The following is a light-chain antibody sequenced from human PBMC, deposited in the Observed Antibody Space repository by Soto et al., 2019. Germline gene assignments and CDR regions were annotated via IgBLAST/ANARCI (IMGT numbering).Light chain of an antibody. CDR1: QSLTNNF. J-gene: IGKJ4*01. CDR2: TAT. V-gene: IGKV3-20*01. CDR3: QQYGRLPVS. Sequence: EVLLTRSPGTLSLSPGDRATLSCRASQSLTNNFLAWYQQKPGQTPRLLIHTATSRATDIPDRFAGTGSGTDFTLTISRLEPEDFAVYFCQQYGRLPVSFGGGTKIEIK.